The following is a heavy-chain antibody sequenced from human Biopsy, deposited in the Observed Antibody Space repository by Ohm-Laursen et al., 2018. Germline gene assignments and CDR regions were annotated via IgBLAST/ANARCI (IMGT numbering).Heavy chain of an antibody. Sequence: SLRLSCASTGFTFTSYWIHWGRQAPGTGLVWVSRINIDGSGTKYADSVKGRFTISRDNAKNTLYLQMNSLTAEDTAIYYCTRAYRNDLDALDMWGQGTMVTVSS. CDR2: INIDGSGT. V-gene: IGHV3-74*03. J-gene: IGHJ3*02. D-gene: IGHD2-2*02. CDR1: GFTFTSYW. CDR3: TRAYRNDLDALDM.